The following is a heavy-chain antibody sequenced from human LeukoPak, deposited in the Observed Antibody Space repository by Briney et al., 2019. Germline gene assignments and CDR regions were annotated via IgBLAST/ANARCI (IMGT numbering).Heavy chain of an antibody. Sequence: SETLSLTCTVSGGSISSSSHYWGWLRQPPGKGPEWIGSLYYSGSTYYNPSLKSRVTISVDTSKNQFSLKLSSVTATDTAVYYCARHDCTTTSCLYFYGMDVWGQGTTVTVSS. CDR3: ARHDCTTTSCLYFYGMDV. J-gene: IGHJ6*02. V-gene: IGHV4-39*01. D-gene: IGHD2-2*01. CDR2: LYYSGST. CDR1: GGSISSSSHY.